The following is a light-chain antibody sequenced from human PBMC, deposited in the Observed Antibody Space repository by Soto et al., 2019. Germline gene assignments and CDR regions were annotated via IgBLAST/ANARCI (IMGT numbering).Light chain of an antibody. V-gene: IGKV3-15*01. CDR3: QQYHNWPIT. J-gene: IGKJ5*01. CDR2: GVS. CDR1: QSVTSTH. Sequence: EIVLTQSPGTLSLSPGERATLSCRASQSVTSTHLAWYQQKPGQAPRLLIYGVSSRATGIPARFSGSGSGTEFTLTISSLQSEDFAVYYCQQYHNWPITFGQGTRLEIK.